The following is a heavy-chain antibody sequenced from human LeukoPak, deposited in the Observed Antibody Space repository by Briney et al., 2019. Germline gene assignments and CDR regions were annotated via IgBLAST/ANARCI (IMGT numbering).Heavy chain of an antibody. J-gene: IGHJ6*04. Sequence: GGSLRLSCAASGFTFGNYEMNWVRQAPGKGLEWISYIIGSGDTIYYADSVRGRFTISRDNAKNSLYLQMNSLRAEDTAVYYCAELGITMIGGVWGKGTTVTISS. CDR2: IIGSGDTI. CDR1: GFTFGNYE. V-gene: IGHV3-48*03. D-gene: IGHD3-10*02. CDR3: AELGITMIGGV.